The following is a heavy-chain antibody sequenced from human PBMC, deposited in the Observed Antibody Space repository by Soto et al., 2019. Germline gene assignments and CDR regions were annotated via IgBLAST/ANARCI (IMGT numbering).Heavy chain of an antibody. CDR3: ARVVYDYIWGSYGAFDI. V-gene: IGHV3-48*01. Sequence: GGSLRLSCAASGFTFSSYSMNWVRQAPGKGLEWVSYISSSSSTIYYADSVKGRFTISRDNAKNSLYLQMNSLRAEDTAVYYCARVVYDYIWGSYGAFDIWGQGTMVTVSS. J-gene: IGHJ3*02. CDR2: ISSSSSTI. D-gene: IGHD3-16*01. CDR1: GFTFSSYS.